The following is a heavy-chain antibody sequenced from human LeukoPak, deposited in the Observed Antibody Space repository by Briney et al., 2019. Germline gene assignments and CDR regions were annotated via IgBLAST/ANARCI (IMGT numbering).Heavy chain of an antibody. J-gene: IGHJ4*02. CDR2: INPSGGST. D-gene: IGHD1-26*01. V-gene: IGHV1-46*01. CDR1: GYTFTSYY. Sequence: ASVKVSCKASGYTFTSYYMHWVRQAPGQGLEWMGIINPSGGSTSYAQKFQGRVTMTRDTSTSTAYMELSSLRSEDTAVYYCAREGYVSGSYYIIDYWGQGTLVTVSS. CDR3: AREGYVSGSYYIIDY.